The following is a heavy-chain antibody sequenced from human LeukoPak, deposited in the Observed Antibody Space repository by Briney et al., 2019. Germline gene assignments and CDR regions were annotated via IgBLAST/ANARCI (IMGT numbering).Heavy chain of an antibody. CDR3: EKDTEYSGRVFDS. CDR1: GFTFDDYG. V-gene: IGHV3-43*02. J-gene: IGHJ4*02. D-gene: IGHD5-12*01. CDR2: ISGDGGTT. Sequence: HAGGSLRLSCAGSGFTFDDYGLHWVRQGPGKGLEWVSLISGDGGTTHYADSVKGRFTISRDNSKNSFYLQMNSLRTEDTALYYCEKDTEYSGRVFDSWGQGTPVTVSS.